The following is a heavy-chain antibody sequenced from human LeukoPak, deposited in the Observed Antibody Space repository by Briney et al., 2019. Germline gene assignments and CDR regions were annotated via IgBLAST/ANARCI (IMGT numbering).Heavy chain of an antibody. V-gene: IGHV3-7*03. CDR2: INRDGSDK. Sequence: GGSLRLSCAASGFTFSIYWMTWVRQAPGKGLEWVANINRDGSDKYYVDSLRGRFTITRDNAKNSVYLQMSSLRVDDTAFYYCARRSVAGATTGYYYDSWGQGTLVTVSS. CDR3: ARRSVAGATTGYYYDS. CDR1: GFTFSIYW. D-gene: IGHD1-26*01. J-gene: IGHJ4*02.